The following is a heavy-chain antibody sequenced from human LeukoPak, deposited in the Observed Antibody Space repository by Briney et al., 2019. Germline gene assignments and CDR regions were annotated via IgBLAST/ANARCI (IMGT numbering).Heavy chain of an antibody. V-gene: IGHV1-8*02. J-gene: IGHJ6*03. CDR2: MNPNSGNT. D-gene: IGHD3-10*01. Sequence: ASVKVSCKASGYTFTGYYMHWVRQAPGQGLEWMGWMNPNSGNTGYAQKFQGRVTMTRNTSISTAYMELSSLRSEDTAVYYCARGIRGVILPSYYYYYMDVWGKGTTVTVSS. CDR1: GYTFTGYY. CDR3: ARGIRGVILPSYYYYYMDV.